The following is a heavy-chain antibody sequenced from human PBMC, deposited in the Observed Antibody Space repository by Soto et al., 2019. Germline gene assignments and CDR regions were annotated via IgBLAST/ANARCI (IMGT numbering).Heavy chain of an antibody. J-gene: IGHJ5*02. D-gene: IGHD3-9*01. V-gene: IGHV1-18*01. CDR1: GYTFTIYC. CDR2: ISAYNGNT. Sequence: ASVKVSCKASGYTFTIYCISWVRLAPGQGLERMGWISAYNGNTNYAQKLQGRVTMTTDTSTSTAYMELRSLRSDDTAVYYCARDPNYDILYGYYNNWYDPWGQGTLVTVSS. CDR3: ARDPNYDILYGYYNNWYDP.